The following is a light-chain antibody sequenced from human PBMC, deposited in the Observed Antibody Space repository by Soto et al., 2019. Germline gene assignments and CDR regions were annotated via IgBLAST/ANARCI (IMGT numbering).Light chain of an antibody. CDR1: RDISSW. J-gene: IGKJ3*01. CDR2: AAS. V-gene: IGKV1-12*01. Sequence: DIQLTQSPSSVSASVGDRVTITCRASRDISSWLAWYQQKPGQAPNILVFAASTLQRGVPTRFSGRGSGTEFTLTIDSLQPEDFATYYCQQANSFPFTFGPGTKVDIK. CDR3: QQANSFPFT.